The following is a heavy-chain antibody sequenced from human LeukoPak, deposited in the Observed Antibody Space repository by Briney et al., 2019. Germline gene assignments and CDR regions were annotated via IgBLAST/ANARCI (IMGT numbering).Heavy chain of an antibody. V-gene: IGHV1-69*05. CDR1: GGTFSSYA. CDR2: IIPIFGTA. J-gene: IGHJ4*02. CDR3: ASGPEYYDILTGYGY. Sequence: GASVKVSCKASGGTFSSYAISWVRQASGQGLEWVGGIIPIFGTANYAQKFQGRVTITTDESTSTAYMELSSLRSEDTAVYYCASGPEYYDILTGYGYWGQGTLVTVSS. D-gene: IGHD3-9*01.